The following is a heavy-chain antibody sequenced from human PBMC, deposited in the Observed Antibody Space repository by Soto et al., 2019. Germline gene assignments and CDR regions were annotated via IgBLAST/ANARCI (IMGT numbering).Heavy chain of an antibody. CDR3: AMAGTDSYFDA. D-gene: IGHD6-19*01. CDR1: GGTVSSGGYY. CDR2: ISSRGSA. V-gene: IGHV4-61*08. J-gene: IGHJ4*01. Sequence: VPLQESGPGLVTPAETLSLTCTVSGGTVSSGGYYWSWIRQTPGKVLQWIGYISSRGSANYNPSLKGRLTISLETSKTQFALQLTSVTAADTAVYYCAMAGTDSYFDAWGHGTLVTVSS.